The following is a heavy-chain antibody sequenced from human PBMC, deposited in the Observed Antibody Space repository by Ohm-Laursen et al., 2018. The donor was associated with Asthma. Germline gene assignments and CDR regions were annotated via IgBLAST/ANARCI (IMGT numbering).Heavy chain of an antibody. Sequence: SLRLSCTASGFTFSSYGMHWVRQAPGKGLEWLAFASYDGGNKDYADSVKGRFTISRDNSDNALYLQMNSLRADDSAVYFCAKATVQFSGSYFFDYWGQGSLVTVSS. CDR1: GFTFSSYG. J-gene: IGHJ4*02. D-gene: IGHD1-26*01. CDR2: ASYDGGNK. CDR3: AKATVQFSGSYFFDY. V-gene: IGHV3-30*18.